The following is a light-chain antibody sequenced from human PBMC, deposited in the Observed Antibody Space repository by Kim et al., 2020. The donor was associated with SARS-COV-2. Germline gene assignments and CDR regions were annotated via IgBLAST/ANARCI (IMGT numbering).Light chain of an antibody. Sequence: PGQTASITCSGDKLGDKYACWYQQKPGQSPVLVIYQDSKRPSGIPERFSGSNSGNTATLTISGTQAMDEADYYCQAWDSSTAYWVFGGGTQLTVL. CDR2: QDS. J-gene: IGLJ3*02. CDR3: QAWDSSTAYWV. V-gene: IGLV3-1*01. CDR1: KLGDKY.